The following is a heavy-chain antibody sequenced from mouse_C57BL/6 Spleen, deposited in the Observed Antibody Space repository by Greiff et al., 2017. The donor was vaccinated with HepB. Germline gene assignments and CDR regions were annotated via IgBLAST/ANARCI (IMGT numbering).Heavy chain of an antibody. CDR3: ATSVTYDYDEDYAMDY. V-gene: IGHV5-17*01. D-gene: IGHD2-4*01. CDR2: ISSGSSTI. CDR1: GFTFSDYG. Sequence: EVKLVESGGGLVKPGGSLKLSCAASGFTFSDYGMHWVRQAPEKGLEWVAYISSGSSTIYYADTVKGRFTISRDNAKNTLFLQMTSLRSEDTAMYYCATSVTYDYDEDYAMDYWGQGTSVTVSS. J-gene: IGHJ4*01.